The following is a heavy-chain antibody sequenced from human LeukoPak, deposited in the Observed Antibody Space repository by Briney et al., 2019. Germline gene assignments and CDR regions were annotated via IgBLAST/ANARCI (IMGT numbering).Heavy chain of an antibody. V-gene: IGHV1-69*04. J-gene: IGHJ5*02. Sequence: SVTVSCKASGGTFSSYAISWVRQAPGQGLEWMGRIIPILGIANYAQKFQGRVTITADKSTSTAYMELSSLRSEDTAVYYCAREVTISNNWFDPWGQGTLVTVSS. D-gene: IGHD3-3*01. CDR2: IIPILGIA. CDR3: AREVTISNNWFDP. CDR1: GGTFSSYA.